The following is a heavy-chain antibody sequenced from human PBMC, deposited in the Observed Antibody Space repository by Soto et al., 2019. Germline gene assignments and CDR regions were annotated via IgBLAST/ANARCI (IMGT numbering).Heavy chain of an antibody. Sequence: ASVPVTFLGSVYTFTGYYMHWVRQAPGQGLEWMGWINPNSGGTNYAQKFQGWVTMTRDTSISTAYMELSRLRSDDTAVYYCAREGGVDTAMVGLSYYYYGMDVWGQGTTVTVSS. V-gene: IGHV1-2*04. CDR1: VYTFTGYY. CDR3: AREGGVDTAMVGLSYYYYGMDV. D-gene: IGHD5-18*01. J-gene: IGHJ6*02. CDR2: INPNSGGT.